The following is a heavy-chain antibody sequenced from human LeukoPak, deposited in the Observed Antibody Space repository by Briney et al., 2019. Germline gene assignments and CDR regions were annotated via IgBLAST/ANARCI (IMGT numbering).Heavy chain of an antibody. Sequence: ASVKVSCKASGYTFTGYYIHWLRLAPGQGLEWMGWINPNSGGTNYAQKFQGRVTMTRDTSISTAYMDLSRVRSDDTAVYYCARSGRGDRSGIDCWGQGTLVTVSS. CDR2: INPNSGGT. D-gene: IGHD6-25*01. CDR1: GYTFTGYY. V-gene: IGHV1-2*02. J-gene: IGHJ4*01. CDR3: ARSGRGDRSGIDC.